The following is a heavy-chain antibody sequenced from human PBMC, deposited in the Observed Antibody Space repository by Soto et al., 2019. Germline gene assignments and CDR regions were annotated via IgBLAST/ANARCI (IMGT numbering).Heavy chain of an antibody. D-gene: IGHD3-10*01. V-gene: IGHV4-59*01. CDR1: GGSISSYY. CDR3: ARSTATYYYGSGSPAWFDP. CDR2: IYYSGST. Sequence: SLTCTVSGGSISSYYWSWIRQPPGKGLEWIGYIYYSGSTNYNPSLKSRVTISVDTSKNQFSLKLSSVTAADTAVYYCARSTATYYYGSGSPAWFDPWGQGTLVTVSS. J-gene: IGHJ5*02.